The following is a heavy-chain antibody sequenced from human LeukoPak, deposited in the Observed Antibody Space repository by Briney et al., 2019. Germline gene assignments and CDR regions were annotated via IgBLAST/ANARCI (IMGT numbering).Heavy chain of an antibody. V-gene: IGHV3-7*01. J-gene: IGHJ3*02. CDR1: GFTFSTYW. CDR3: ARGIHYSSGWYRDDAFDI. Sequence: GGSLRLSCAASGFTFSTYWMSWVRQAPGKGLEWVANIKQDGSEQYYVDSVKSRFTISRDNAKNSLYLQMNSLRAEDTAVYYCARGIHYSSGWYRDDAFDIWGQGTMVTVSS. CDR2: IKQDGSEQ. D-gene: IGHD6-19*01.